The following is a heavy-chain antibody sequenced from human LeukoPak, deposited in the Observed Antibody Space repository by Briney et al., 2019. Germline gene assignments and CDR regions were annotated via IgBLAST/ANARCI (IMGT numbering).Heavy chain of an antibody. CDR1: GFTLSDHW. Sequence: GGSLRLSCEASGFTLSDHWMTWVRQAPGKGLEWVAYIKQDGSEKYYVDSVKGRFTISRDNSKNSLYLQMNSLRAEDTAVYYCARDRYCTNGVCSYGMDVWGQGTTVTVSS. CDR2: IKQDGSEK. CDR3: ARDRYCTNGVCSYGMDV. D-gene: IGHD2-8*01. V-gene: IGHV3-7*01. J-gene: IGHJ6*02.